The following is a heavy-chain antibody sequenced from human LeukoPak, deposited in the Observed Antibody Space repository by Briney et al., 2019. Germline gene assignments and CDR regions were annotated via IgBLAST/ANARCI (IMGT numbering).Heavy chain of an antibody. J-gene: IGHJ4*02. CDR3: AREGGGGAYFDS. Sequence: SETLSLTCTVSGGSINSYFWNWIRQPPGKGLEWIGYISYSGSTDYNPSLKSRVTISVDMSQNQFSLRLSSVTAADTAVYYCAREGGGGAYFDSWGQGSLVTVSS. CDR2: ISYSGST. CDR1: GGSINSYF. V-gene: IGHV4-59*01. D-gene: IGHD3-16*01.